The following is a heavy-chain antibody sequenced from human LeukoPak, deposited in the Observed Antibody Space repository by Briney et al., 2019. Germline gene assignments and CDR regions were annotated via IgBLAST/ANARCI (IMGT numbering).Heavy chain of an antibody. D-gene: IGHD6-13*01. V-gene: IGHV4-4*02. Sequence: SGTLSLTCAVSGGSITNDNWWGWVRQPPGKGLEWIGETHHSGGINYNSSLKSRLTISVDKSKDQFSLTLSSVTAADTAVYYCARDVVAAAGTWDYWGQGTLVTVSS. CDR2: THHSGGI. J-gene: IGHJ4*02. CDR1: GGSITNDNW. CDR3: ARDVVAAAGTWDY.